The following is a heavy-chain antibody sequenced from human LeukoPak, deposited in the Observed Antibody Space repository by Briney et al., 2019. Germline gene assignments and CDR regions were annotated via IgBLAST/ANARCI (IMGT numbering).Heavy chain of an antibody. CDR1: GYTFTGYD. J-gene: IGHJ4*02. Sequence: GASVTVSCRASGYTFTGYDINWVRQATGQGLEWMGWMNPNSGNTGYAQKFQGRVTMTRNTSISTAYMELSSLRSEDTAVYYCARKRRGKYYYDSSGYYSTLQDFDYWGQGTLVTVSS. V-gene: IGHV1-8*01. CDR2: MNPNSGNT. CDR3: ARKRRGKYYYDSSGYYSTLQDFDY. D-gene: IGHD3-22*01.